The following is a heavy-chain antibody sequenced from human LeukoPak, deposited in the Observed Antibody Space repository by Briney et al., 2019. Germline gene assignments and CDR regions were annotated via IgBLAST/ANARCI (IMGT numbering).Heavy chain of an antibody. V-gene: IGHV4-59*01. CDR1: GGSISSYY. CDR3: ARFNQLRYRAFDI. D-gene: IGHD3-9*01. J-gene: IGHJ3*02. Sequence: PSETLSLTCTVSGGSISSYYWSWIRQPPGKGLEWIGYIYYSGSTNYNPSLKSRVTISVDTSKNQFSLKLSSVTAADTAVYYCARFNQLRYRAFDIWGQGTMVTVSS. CDR2: IYYSGST.